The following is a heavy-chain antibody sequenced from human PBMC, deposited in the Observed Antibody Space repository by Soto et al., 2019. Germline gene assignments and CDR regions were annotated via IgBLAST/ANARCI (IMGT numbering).Heavy chain of an antibody. CDR2: ISGGGANT. J-gene: IGHJ4*02. D-gene: IGHD3-10*01. V-gene: IGHV3-23*01. CDR1: GFTFSSYA. CDR3: SKDSGFYASGSYGRH. Sequence: GGSLRLSCAASGFTFSSYAMNWVRQAPGKGLEWVSTISGGGANTYYADSVKGRFTISRDNSRNTLSLQMNSLRAEDSAVYYCSKDSGFYASGSYGRHWGQGTLVTVSS.